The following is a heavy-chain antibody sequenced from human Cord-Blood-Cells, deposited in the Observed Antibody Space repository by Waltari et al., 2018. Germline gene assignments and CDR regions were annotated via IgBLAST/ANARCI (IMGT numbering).Heavy chain of an antibody. J-gene: IGHJ3*02. CDR3: ARSWYYGSGRWVDI. CDR1: GYTFTGHY. D-gene: IGHD3-10*01. CDR2: INPNSGGT. Sequence: QVRLLQSGAGVNKPAASVTVSCKASGYTFTGHYMHSVRRAPGQGLEWMGWINPNSGGTNYAQKFQGRVTMTRDTSISTANMELSRLRSDDTAVYYCARSWYYGSGRWVDIWGQGTMVTVSS. V-gene: IGHV1-2*02.